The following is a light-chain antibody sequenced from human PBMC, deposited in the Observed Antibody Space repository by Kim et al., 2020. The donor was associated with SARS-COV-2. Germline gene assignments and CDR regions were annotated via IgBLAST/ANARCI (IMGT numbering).Light chain of an antibody. Sequence: PGQSITIACTGTNSDNGGYNYVSWYQQHPGKAPQLMVYDVGNRPSGVSNRFSGSKSGNTASMTISGLQADDEADYYCSSYTSRIVFGGGTQLTVL. CDR2: DVG. V-gene: IGLV2-14*03. CDR3: SSYTSRIV. CDR1: NSDNGGYNY. J-gene: IGLJ2*01.